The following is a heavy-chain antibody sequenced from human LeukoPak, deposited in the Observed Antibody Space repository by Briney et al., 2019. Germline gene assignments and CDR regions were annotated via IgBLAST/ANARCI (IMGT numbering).Heavy chain of an antibody. Sequence: ASVKVSCKASGNTFTGYYMHWVRQAPGQGLEWMGWINPNSGGTNCAQKFQGRVTMTRDTSISTAYMELRRLRSDDTAIYYCARGGKTSGWFWYFDLWGRGTLVTVSS. J-gene: IGHJ2*01. CDR1: GNTFTGYY. CDR2: INPNSGGT. V-gene: IGHV1-2*02. D-gene: IGHD6-19*01. CDR3: ARGGKTSGWFWYFDL.